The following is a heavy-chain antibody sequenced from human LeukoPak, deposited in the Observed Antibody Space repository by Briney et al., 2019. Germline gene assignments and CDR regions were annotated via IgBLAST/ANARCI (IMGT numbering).Heavy chain of an antibody. D-gene: IGHD2-15*01. Sequence: ASVKVSCKASGYTFTGYYMQWVRQAPGQGLEWMGIINPSGGRASYAQKYQGRVTMTRDTSTSTVYMELSSLRSEDTAVYYCARNAVVVVPSYYYYYMDVWGKGTTVTISS. J-gene: IGHJ6*03. V-gene: IGHV1-46*01. CDR3: ARNAVVVVPSYYYYYMDV. CDR1: GYTFTGYY. CDR2: INPSGGRA.